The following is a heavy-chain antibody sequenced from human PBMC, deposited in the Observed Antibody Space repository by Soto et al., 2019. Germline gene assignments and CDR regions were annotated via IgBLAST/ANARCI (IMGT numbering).Heavy chain of an antibody. CDR1: GFAFSTYA. Sequence: GGSLRLSCAASGFAFSTYAMTWVRQAPGKGLEWVSVISGSGGSSYYAASVKGRFTISRDNSKNTLFLQMNGLRAEDTAVYYCAKVTKRAAAGRYEYYKYGLDVWGQGTTVTVSS. J-gene: IGHJ6*02. CDR3: AKVTKRAAAGRYEYYKYGLDV. V-gene: IGHV3-23*01. CDR2: ISGSGGSS. D-gene: IGHD6-13*01.